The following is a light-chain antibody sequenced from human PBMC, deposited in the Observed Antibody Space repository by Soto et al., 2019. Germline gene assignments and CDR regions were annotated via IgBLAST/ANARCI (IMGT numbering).Light chain of an antibody. CDR1: ESISSW. V-gene: IGKV1-5*03. CDR3: QQYSAKWS. Sequence: DIPMTQSPSTLSASVGDSVTITCRASESISSWLACFQQKPGKAPKLLIQKASILESGVPSRFSGSESGTEFTLTISSLQPDDFATYFCQQYSAKWSFGQGTKVEIK. J-gene: IGKJ1*01. CDR2: KAS.